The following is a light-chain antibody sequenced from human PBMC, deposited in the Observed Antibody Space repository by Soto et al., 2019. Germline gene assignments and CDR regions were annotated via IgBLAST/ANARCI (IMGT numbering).Light chain of an antibody. CDR2: AAS. CDR3: QQSYSTPRT. J-gene: IGKJ3*01. Sequence: IQMTQSPSSLSASVGDRVTITCRASQSISSYLNWYQQKPGKAPKLLIYAASSLQSGVPSRFSGSESGTDFTLTISRLQPEDVATYYCQQSYSTPRTYGPGTKVDIK. CDR1: QSISSY. V-gene: IGKV1-39*01.